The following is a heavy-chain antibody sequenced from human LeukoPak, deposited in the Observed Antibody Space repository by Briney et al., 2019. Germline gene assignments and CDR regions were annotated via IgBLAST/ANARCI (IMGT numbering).Heavy chain of an antibody. Sequence: GGSLRLSCAASGFTCNRDWTAWVRQAPGKGLEWVANIKEDGSEKNYVDSVKGRFTISRDNAVNSVYLQMNDLRAEDTGVYYCATKEPSTSGWSYWGQGTLVTVSS. CDR3: ATKEPSTSGWSY. CDR2: IKEDGSEK. V-gene: IGHV3-7*01. J-gene: IGHJ4*02. CDR1: GFTCNRDW. D-gene: IGHD6-19*01.